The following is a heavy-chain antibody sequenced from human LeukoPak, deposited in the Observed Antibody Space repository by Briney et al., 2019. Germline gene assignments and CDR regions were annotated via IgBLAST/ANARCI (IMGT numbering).Heavy chain of an antibody. CDR2: IYYSGST. CDR3: ARDSGSPTFDY. CDR1: GGSISSYY. Sequence: PSETLSLTCTVSGGSISSYYWSWIRQPPGKGLEWIGYIYYSGSTNYNPSLKSRVTISVDTSKNQFSLKLSSVTAADTAVYYCARDSGSPTFDYWGQGTLVTVSS. D-gene: IGHD1-26*01. V-gene: IGHV4-59*01. J-gene: IGHJ4*02.